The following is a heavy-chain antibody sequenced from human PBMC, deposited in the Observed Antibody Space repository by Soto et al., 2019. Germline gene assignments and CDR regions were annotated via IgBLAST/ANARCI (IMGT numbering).Heavy chain of an antibody. D-gene: IGHD3-3*01. CDR2: IYYSGST. Sequence: SETLSLTCTVSGGSISSYYWSWIRQPPGKGLEWIGYIYYSGSTDYNASLKSRATIPVDPAQNPSSLKLSSVTPADTAVYYCARDSGTIFGVVMPPGYYYYGMDVWGQGTTVTVSS. CDR1: GGSISSYY. CDR3: ARDSGTIFGVVMPPGYYYYGMDV. V-gene: IGHV4-59*01. J-gene: IGHJ6*02.